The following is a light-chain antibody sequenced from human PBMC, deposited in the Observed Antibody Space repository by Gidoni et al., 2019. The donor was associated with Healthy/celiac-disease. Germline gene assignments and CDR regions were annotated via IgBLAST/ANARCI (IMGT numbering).Light chain of an antibody. V-gene: IGKV3-15*01. CDR2: GAA. CDR3: QQYNNWPLWT. CDR1: QSVSSN. Sequence: EIVMTQSPATLSVSPGERATLSCRASQSVSSNLAWYQQKPGQAPRLLINGAATTATGIPARFSGSGSGTEFTLTISSLLSEDFAVYYCQQYNNWPLWTFGQGTKVEIK. J-gene: IGKJ1*01.